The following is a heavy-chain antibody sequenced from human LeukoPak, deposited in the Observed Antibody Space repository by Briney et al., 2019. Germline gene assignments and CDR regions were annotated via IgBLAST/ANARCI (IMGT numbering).Heavy chain of an antibody. CDR3: ARIDYSNYVWHY. Sequence: PGGSLRLSCAASGFTFSSYAMSWVRQAPGKGLEWVSAISDSGGSTYYADSVKGRFTISRDNSKNTLYLQMNSLRAEDTAVYYCARIDYSNYVWHYWGQGTLVTVSS. J-gene: IGHJ4*02. D-gene: IGHD4-11*01. CDR1: GFTFSSYA. CDR2: ISDSGGST. V-gene: IGHV3-23*01.